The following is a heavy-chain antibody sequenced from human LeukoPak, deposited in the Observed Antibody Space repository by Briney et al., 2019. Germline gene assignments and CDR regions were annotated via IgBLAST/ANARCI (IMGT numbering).Heavy chain of an antibody. Sequence: SETLSLTCTVSGGSISSSSYYWGWIRQPPGKGLEWIGSIYYSGSTYYNPSLKSRVTISVDTSKNQFSLKLSSVTAADTAVYYCARGGYIVVVPAALQYYYYYYGMDVWGQGTTVTVSS. CDR1: GGSISSSSYY. J-gene: IGHJ6*02. CDR3: ARGGYIVVVPAALQYYYYYYGMDV. V-gene: IGHV4-39*01. CDR2: IYYSGST. D-gene: IGHD2-2*01.